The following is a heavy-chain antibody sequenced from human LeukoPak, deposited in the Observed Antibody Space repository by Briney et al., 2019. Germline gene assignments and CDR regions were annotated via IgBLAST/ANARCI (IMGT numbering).Heavy chain of an antibody. J-gene: IGHJ2*01. CDR3: ARDRGLADRPASHWYFDL. Sequence: GGSLRLSCAASGLTFSSYWMSWVRQAPGKGLEWVANIRRDGSDKYYVDSVKGRFTISRDNAENSLYLQMNSLRAEDTGVYYCARDRGLADRPASHWYFDLWGRGTLVTVSS. CDR1: GLTFSSYW. CDR2: IRRDGSDK. V-gene: IGHV3-7*01. D-gene: IGHD6-13*01.